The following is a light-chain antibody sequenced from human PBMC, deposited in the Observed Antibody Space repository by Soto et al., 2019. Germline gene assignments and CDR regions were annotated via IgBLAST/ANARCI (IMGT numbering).Light chain of an antibody. CDR3: SSYISSITSHV. J-gene: IGLJ1*01. CDR1: ESDFASHNS. V-gene: IGLV2-18*02. CDR2: EVN. Sequence: QSALTQPPSVSGSLGQSVTISCTGSESDFASHNSVSWYQQAPGTAPKLIIFEVNNRPSGVPDRFSESKSGNTASLTISGLRPEDEADYYCSSYISSITSHVFGTGTKVTVL.